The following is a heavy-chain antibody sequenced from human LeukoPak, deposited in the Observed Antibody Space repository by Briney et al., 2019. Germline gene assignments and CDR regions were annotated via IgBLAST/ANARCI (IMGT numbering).Heavy chain of an antibody. CDR1: GGSFSGYY. Sequence: SETLSLTCAVYGGSFSGYYWSWIRQPPGKGLEWIGEINHSGSTNYNPSLKSRVTISVDTSKNQSSLKLSSVTAADTAVYYCARGRGGSYYSWFDPWGQGTLVTVSS. J-gene: IGHJ5*02. CDR2: INHSGST. D-gene: IGHD1-26*01. CDR3: ARGRGGSYYSWFDP. V-gene: IGHV4-34*01.